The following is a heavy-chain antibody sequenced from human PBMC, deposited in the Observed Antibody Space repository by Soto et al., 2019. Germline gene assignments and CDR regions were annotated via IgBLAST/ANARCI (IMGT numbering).Heavy chain of an antibody. J-gene: IGHJ6*02. D-gene: IGHD3-9*01. CDR2: IYYSGST. CDR1: GGSISSYY. V-gene: IGHV4-59*08. CDR3: LRQVTGLMGYAYDI. Sequence: PSETLSLACTVSGGSISSYYWSWIRQPPGKGLEWIGYIYYSGSTNYNPSLKSRVTISVDTSKNQFSLKLNSVAAADTAIYYCLRQVTGLMGYAYDIRAQRTTVTGSS.